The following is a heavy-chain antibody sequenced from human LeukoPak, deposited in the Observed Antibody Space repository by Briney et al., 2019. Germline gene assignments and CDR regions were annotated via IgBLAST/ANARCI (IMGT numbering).Heavy chain of an antibody. CDR2: TYYSGST. D-gene: IGHD6-19*01. Sequence: SETLSLTCTVSGGSINIYYWSWIRQPPGKGLEWIGYTYYSGSTNYNPSLKSRVTISVDTSKNQFSLKLSSVTAADTALYYCARQIAVAGEWAFDIWGQGTMVTVSS. V-gene: IGHV4-59*08. CDR1: GGSINIYY. CDR3: ARQIAVAGEWAFDI. J-gene: IGHJ3*02.